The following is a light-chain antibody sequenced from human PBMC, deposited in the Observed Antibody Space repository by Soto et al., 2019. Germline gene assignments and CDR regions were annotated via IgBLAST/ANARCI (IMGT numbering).Light chain of an antibody. CDR3: QQYNKWPLT. V-gene: IGKV3-15*01. CDR1: QSVYTT. Sequence: EIVMTQSPATLSVSPGERATLSCRASQSVYTTLAWYQQRLGQAPRLLIYSVSTRATGIPARFSGSGSGTEFTLTISSLQSEDTAVYYCQQYNKWPLTFGGGTTVEIK. J-gene: IGKJ4*01. CDR2: SVS.